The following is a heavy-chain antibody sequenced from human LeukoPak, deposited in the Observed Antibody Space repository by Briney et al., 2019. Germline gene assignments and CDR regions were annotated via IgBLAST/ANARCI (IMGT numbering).Heavy chain of an antibody. J-gene: IGHJ4*02. D-gene: IGHD6-19*01. Sequence: GGSLRLSCAASGFTFSSYSMNWVRQAPGKGLEWVSYISSSSSTIYYADSVKGRFTISRDNAKNSLYLQMNSLRAEDTAVYYCARETTAPIAVAADIRPNDYWGQGTLVTVSS. CDR1: GFTFSSYS. CDR2: ISSSSSTI. CDR3: ARETTAPIAVAADIRPNDY. V-gene: IGHV3-48*04.